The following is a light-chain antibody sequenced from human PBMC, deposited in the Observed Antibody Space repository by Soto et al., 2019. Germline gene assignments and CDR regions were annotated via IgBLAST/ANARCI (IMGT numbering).Light chain of an antibody. Sequence: DIVLTQSPDSLAVSLGERATINCKSSQSVLYSSNNKNYLAWYQQKPGQPPKLLIYWASTRESGVPDRFSGSGSGTDFPLTISSLQAEDVAVYYCQQYYSPTWTFGQGPKVEIK. CDR3: QQYYSPTWT. J-gene: IGKJ1*01. V-gene: IGKV4-1*01. CDR2: WAS. CDR1: QSVLYSSNNKNY.